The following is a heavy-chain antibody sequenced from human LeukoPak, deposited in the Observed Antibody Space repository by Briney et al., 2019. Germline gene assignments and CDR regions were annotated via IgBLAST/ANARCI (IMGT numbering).Heavy chain of an antibody. D-gene: IGHD2-21*02. CDR3: ARDWSKDCDSWWFDP. CDR1: GGSISSGGYY. CDR2: IYYSGST. J-gene: IGHJ5*02. Sequence: SQTLSLTCTVSGGSISSGGYYWSWIRQHPGKGLEWIGYIYYSGSTYYNPSLKSRVTISVDTSKNQFSLKLSSVTAADTAVYYCARDWSKDCDSWWFDPWGQGTLVTVSS. V-gene: IGHV4-31*03.